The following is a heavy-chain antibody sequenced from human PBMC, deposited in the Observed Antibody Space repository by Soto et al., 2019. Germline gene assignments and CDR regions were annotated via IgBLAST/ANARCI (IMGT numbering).Heavy chain of an antibody. CDR3: AREGRGYYGSGSYPKGVYYYYGMDG. Sequence: QVPLVQSGAEVREPGASVKVSCKASGYSFTSLDINWVRQTTGQGLEWMGWINPNSGGTNYAQKFQGWVTMTRDTSISTAYMELSRLRSDDTAVYYCAREGRGYYGSGSYPKGVYYYYGMDGWGQGTTVTVSS. V-gene: IGHV1-2*04. J-gene: IGHJ6*02. D-gene: IGHD3-10*01. CDR2: INPNSGGT. CDR1: GYSFTSLD.